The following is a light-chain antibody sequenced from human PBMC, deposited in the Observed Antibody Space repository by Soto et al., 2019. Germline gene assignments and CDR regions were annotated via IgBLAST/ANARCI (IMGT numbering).Light chain of an antibody. V-gene: IGLV1-40*01. Sequence: VLTQPPSVSGAPGQRVTISCTGSSSNIGAGYDVHWYQQLPGTAPKLLIYGNSNRPSGVPDRFSGSKSGTSASLAITGLQAEDEADYYCQSYDSSLSGSMVFGGGTKLTVL. J-gene: IGLJ2*01. CDR1: SSNIGAGYD. CDR2: GNS. CDR3: QSYDSSLSGSMV.